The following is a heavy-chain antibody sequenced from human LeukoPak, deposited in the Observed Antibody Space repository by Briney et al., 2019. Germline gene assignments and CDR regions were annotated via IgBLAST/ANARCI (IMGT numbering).Heavy chain of an antibody. CDR3: AKTWRGRGYYGYGPSEYFYYMDV. CDR1: GFTFSSYG. D-gene: IGHD3-10*01. CDR2: ISGSRGST. V-gene: IGHV3-23*01. Sequence: GGSLRLSCAASGFTFSSYGMSWVRQAPGKGLEWVSSISGSRGSTYYADYVKGRFTIYRDNSKNTLWLQMNSLRGEDTAVYYCAKTWRGRGYYGYGPSEYFYYMDVCGKGPTVTISS. J-gene: IGHJ6*03.